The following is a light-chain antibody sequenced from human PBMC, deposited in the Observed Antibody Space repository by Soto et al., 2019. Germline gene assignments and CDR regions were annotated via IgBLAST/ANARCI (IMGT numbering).Light chain of an antibody. V-gene: IGKV1-6*02. Sequence: AIQMTQSPSSLAGSVGDRLTITCRASQDIGNDLGWYQQKPGKAPKLLIYAASSLQSGVSSRFSRSGSGTEFTLTISSLQPEDFATYYCLQLFNLPRAFGQGTKVDIK. CDR2: AAS. CDR1: QDIGND. CDR3: LQLFNLPRA. J-gene: IGKJ1*01.